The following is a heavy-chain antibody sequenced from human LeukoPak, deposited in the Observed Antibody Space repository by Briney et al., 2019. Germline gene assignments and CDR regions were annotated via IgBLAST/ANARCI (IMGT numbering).Heavy chain of an antibody. D-gene: IGHD6-19*01. V-gene: IGHV4-30-4*01. Sequence: SETLSLTCNVSGGSIRSGDYYWSWIRQPPGTGLEWIGYIYYSGSTYYDPSLKSRVTFSVDTSKNQFSLKLSSVTAADTAVYYCAQGYNSGWYATWGQGTLVTVSS. CDR1: GGSIRSGDYY. J-gene: IGHJ5*02. CDR2: IYYSGST. CDR3: AQGYNSGWYAT.